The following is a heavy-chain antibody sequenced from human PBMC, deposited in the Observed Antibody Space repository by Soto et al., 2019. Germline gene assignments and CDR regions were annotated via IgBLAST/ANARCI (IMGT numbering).Heavy chain of an antibody. CDR3: ARVRRTYYYDSSGYYSFDY. CDR2: IYSGGGK. J-gene: IGHJ4*02. D-gene: IGHD3-22*01. V-gene: IGHV3-53*01. CDR1: GFTVTAHY. Sequence: PGGSLRLSCAASGFTVTAHYVAWVRQAPGRGLEWVSLIYSGGGKYYADSVKGRFTISRDTSEKTFYLQMNSLRSEDTAVYYCARVRRTYYYDSSGYYSFDYWGQGTLVTVSS.